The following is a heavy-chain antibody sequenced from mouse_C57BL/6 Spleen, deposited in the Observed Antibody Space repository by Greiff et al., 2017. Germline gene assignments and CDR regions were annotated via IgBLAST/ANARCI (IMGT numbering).Heavy chain of an antibody. Sequence: QVHVKQPGAELVKPGASVKMSCKASGYTFTSYWITWVKQRPGQGLEWIGDIYPGSGSTNYTEKFKSKATLTVDTSSSTAYMQLSSLTSEDSAVYYCARGDYHYYAMDYWGQGTSVTVSS. CDR2: IYPGSGST. CDR3: ARGDYHYYAMDY. J-gene: IGHJ4*01. D-gene: IGHD2-4*01. V-gene: IGHV1-55*01. CDR1: GYTFTSYW.